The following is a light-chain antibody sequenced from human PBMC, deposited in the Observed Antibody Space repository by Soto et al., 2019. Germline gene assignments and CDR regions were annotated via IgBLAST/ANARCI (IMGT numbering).Light chain of an antibody. V-gene: IGKV1-12*01. CDR2: APS. CDR3: QQVNDIPRT. Sequence: IQMTQSPSSVSASIGARVTLTCRASQDVRTWLAWYQQKPGRAPKLLIHAPSRRQSAVPPRFSGSQSGTEFTNTIRNLQPDDLGTYYCQQVNDIPRTFGPGTKVDIK. CDR1: QDVRTW. J-gene: IGKJ3*01.